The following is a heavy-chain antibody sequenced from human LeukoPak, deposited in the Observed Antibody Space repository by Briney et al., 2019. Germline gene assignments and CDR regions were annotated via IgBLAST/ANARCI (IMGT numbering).Heavy chain of an antibody. CDR1: GDSSYNSIYY. D-gene: IGHD2-2*02. J-gene: IGHJ2*01. CDR3: ATGLAAIPYWYFDL. CDR2: IDYSGSS. V-gene: IGHV4-39*07. Sequence: PSETLSLTCTVSGDSSYNSIYYWGWIRQPPGKGLEWIGSIDYSGSSYYNPSLRSRATISIDTSNHQFSLKLSSVTAADTAVYYCATGLAAIPYWYFDLWGRGTLVTVSS.